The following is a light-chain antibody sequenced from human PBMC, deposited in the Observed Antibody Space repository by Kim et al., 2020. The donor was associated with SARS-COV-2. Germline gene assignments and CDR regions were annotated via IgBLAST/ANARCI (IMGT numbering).Light chain of an antibody. J-gene: IGLJ2*01. V-gene: IGLV1-51*01. Sequence: GQKVTISCSGSSSNIGDNYVSWYQQLPGTAPKLLIYDNNKRPSGIPDRFSGSKSGTSATLGITGLQTGDEADYYCGTWDSSLSAVVFGGGTKLTVL. CDR1: SSNIGDNY. CDR2: DNN. CDR3: GTWDSSLSAVV.